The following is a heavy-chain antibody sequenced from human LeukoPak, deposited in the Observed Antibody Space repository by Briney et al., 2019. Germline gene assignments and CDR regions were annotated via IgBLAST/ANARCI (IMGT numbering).Heavy chain of an antibody. CDR3: AKVNPKVREVSHYHYYYYMDV. J-gene: IGHJ6*03. D-gene: IGHD3-10*01. CDR2: IRYDGSHK. V-gene: IGHV3-30*02. CDR1: GFTFSDYY. Sequence: GGSLRLSCAASGFTFSDYYMSWIRQAPGKGLEWVAFIRYDGSHKYYADSVKGRFTISRDNSKNTLSLQMNSLRAEDTAVYYCAKVNPKVREVSHYHYYYYMDVWGKGTTVTISS.